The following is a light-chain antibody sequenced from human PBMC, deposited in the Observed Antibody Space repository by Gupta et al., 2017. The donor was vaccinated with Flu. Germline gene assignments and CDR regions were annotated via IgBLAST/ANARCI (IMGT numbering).Light chain of an antibody. CDR2: SAS. CDR3: QQRNDLPYT. CDR1: QSISSY. J-gene: IGKJ2*01. Sequence: PSSLSASVGDRVTIACRASQSISSYLNWYQQKPGKAPKLLIYSASKLQSGVPSRFSGSGSGTDFTLTISSLQPEDFATYYCQQRNDLPYTFGQGTNMEIK. V-gene: IGKV1-39*01.